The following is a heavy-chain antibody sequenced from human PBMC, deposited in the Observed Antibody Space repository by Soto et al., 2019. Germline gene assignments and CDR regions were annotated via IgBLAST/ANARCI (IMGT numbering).Heavy chain of an antibody. CDR3: ARGGALRGYSYGYLFDY. D-gene: IGHD5-18*01. V-gene: IGHV3-30-3*01. Sequence: QVQLVESGGGVVQPGRSLRLSCAASGFTFSSYAMHWVRQAPGKGLEWVAVISYDGSNKYYADSVKGRFTISRDNSKNSLYLQMNSLTAEDTAVYYCARGGALRGYSYGYLFDYWGQGTLVTVSS. J-gene: IGHJ4*02. CDR2: ISYDGSNK. CDR1: GFTFSSYA.